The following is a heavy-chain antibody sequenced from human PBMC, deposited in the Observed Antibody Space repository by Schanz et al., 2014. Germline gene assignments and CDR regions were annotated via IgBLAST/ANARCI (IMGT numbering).Heavy chain of an antibody. CDR1: GFTMITYA. Sequence: QVQLVESGGGVVQPGRSLRLSCAASGFTMITYAMHWVRQPPGKGLEWVAYIRFDASAKYYGDSVKGRFIISRDSSKNTLFLQMNSLRAEDTAVYFCARDGGRDGYNLAFDVWGQGTLVTVSS. CDR3: ARDGGRDGYNLAFDV. CDR2: IRFDASAK. D-gene: IGHD5-12*01. V-gene: IGHV3-30*14. J-gene: IGHJ3*01.